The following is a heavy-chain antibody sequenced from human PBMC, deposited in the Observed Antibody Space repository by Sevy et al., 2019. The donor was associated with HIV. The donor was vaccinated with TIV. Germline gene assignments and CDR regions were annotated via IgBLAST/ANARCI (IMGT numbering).Heavy chain of an antibody. CDR3: ARGDKAVDRPKFPPVYHYDLDV. V-gene: IGHV1-69*13. Sequence: ASVKVSCKASGGTFRQFPISWVRQAPGQGLEWMGGIIPIFATVNYAAKFQGRVTITADESTSTGYMELRSLRSEDTAIYFCARGDKAVDRPKFPPVYHYDLDVWGQGTTVTVSS. D-gene: IGHD5-18*01. CDR2: IIPIFATV. CDR1: GGTFRQFP. J-gene: IGHJ6*02.